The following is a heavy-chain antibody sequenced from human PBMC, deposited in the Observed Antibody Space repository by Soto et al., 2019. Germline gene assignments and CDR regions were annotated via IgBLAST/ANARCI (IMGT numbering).Heavy chain of an antibody. CDR3: ARERSRTYCGGDCPIDY. D-gene: IGHD2-21*02. Sequence: QVQLVQSGAEVKKPGSSVKVSCKASGGTFSSYAISWVQQAPGQGLEWMGGIIPIFGTANYAQKFQGRVTITADESTSTAYMELSSLRSEDTAVYYCARERSRTYCGGDCPIDYWGQGTLVTVSS. J-gene: IGHJ4*02. CDR2: IIPIFGTA. CDR1: GGTFSSYA. V-gene: IGHV1-69*01.